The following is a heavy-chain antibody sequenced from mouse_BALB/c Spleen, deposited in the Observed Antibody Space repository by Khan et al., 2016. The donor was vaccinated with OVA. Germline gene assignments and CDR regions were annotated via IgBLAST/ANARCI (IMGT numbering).Heavy chain of an antibody. CDR2: IDPENGET. J-gene: IGHJ3*01. CDR1: GFNIKDYY. CDR3: TRSGYSAWFAY. V-gene: IGHV14-1*02. Sequence: EVQLQESGAELVRPGALVKLSCKASGFNIKDYYMHWVKQRPEQGLEWIGWIDPENGETVYDPKFQGKASITANTSSNTAYLQPSRLTSEDTAVYYCTRSGYSAWFAYWGQGTPVTVSA.